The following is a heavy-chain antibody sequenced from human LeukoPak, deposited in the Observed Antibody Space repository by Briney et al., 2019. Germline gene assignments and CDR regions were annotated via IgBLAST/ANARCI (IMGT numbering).Heavy chain of an antibody. D-gene: IGHD5-12*01. CDR2: FDPEDGET. V-gene: IGHV1-24*01. Sequence: ASVKVSCKASGGTFSSYAISWVRQAPGKGLEWMGGFDPEDGETIYAQKFQGRVTMTEDTSTDTAYMELSSLRSEDTAVYYCATNHRGYSGYETNWFDPWGQGTLVTVSS. CDR1: GGTFSSYA. J-gene: IGHJ5*02. CDR3: ATNHRGYSGYETNWFDP.